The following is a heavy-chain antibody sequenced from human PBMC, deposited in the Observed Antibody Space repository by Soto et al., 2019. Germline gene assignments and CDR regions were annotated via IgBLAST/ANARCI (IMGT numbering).Heavy chain of an antibody. CDR2: IYHSGST. CDR1: GGSISSSNW. D-gene: IGHD6-13*01. J-gene: IGHJ6*02. Sequence: QVQLQESGPGLVKPSGTLSLTCAVSGGSISSSNWWSWVRQPPGKGLEWIGEIYHSGSTNYNPFLKSRVTISVDKSKNQFSLKLSSVTAADTAVYYCASHVGGSWYYGYYYYGMDVWGQGTTVTVSS. CDR3: ASHVGGSWYYGYYYYGMDV. V-gene: IGHV4-4*02.